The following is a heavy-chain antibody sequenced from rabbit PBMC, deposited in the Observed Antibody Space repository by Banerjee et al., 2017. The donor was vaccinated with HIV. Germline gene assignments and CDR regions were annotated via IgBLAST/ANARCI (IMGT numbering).Heavy chain of an antibody. V-gene: IGHV1S40*01. Sequence: QSLEESGGDLVKPGASLTLTCTASGFSFSNKYVMCWVRPAPGKGLEWIACINTSSGNTCQARWAKGPFTISKTPATQGTPQMTRLATADTGKKFRAGEFAGVNGWNFNLGGPGTLVTVS. CDR3: AGEFAGVNGWNFNL. D-gene: IGHD4-2*01. J-gene: IGHJ4*01. CDR1: GFSFSNKYV. CDR2: INTSSGNT.